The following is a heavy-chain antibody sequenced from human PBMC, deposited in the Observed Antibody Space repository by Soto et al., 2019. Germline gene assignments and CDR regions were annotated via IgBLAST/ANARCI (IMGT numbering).Heavy chain of an antibody. D-gene: IGHD6-13*01. CDR3: ARSGYSSSFPRNYFDY. V-gene: IGHV4-39*01. CDR2: IYYSGST. CDR1: GGSISSSSYY. J-gene: IGHJ4*02. Sequence: ASETLSLTCTVSGGSISSSSYYWGWIRQPPGKGLEWIGSIYYSGSTYYNPSLKSRVTISVDTSKNQFSLKLSSVTAADTAVYYCARSGYSSSFPRNYFDYWGQGTLVTVSS.